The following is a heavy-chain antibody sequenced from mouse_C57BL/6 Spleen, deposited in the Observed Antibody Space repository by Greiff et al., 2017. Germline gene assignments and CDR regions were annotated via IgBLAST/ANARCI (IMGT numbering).Heavy chain of an antibody. Sequence: VQLQQPRTELVKPGASVKLSCKASGYTFTSFWMHWVKQRPGQGLEWIGNINPSNGGTNYNEKFKSKAKLTVDKSSSTAYMQLSSLTSEDSAVYYCASRYYCSRGSWFACWGQGNLVSVSA. CDR3: ASRYYCSRGSWFAC. D-gene: IGHD1-1*01. CDR1: GYTFTSFW. CDR2: INPSNGGT. J-gene: IGHJ3*01. V-gene: IGHV1-53*01.